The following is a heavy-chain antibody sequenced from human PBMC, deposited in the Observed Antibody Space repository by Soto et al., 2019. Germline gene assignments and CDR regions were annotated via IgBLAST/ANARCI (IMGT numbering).Heavy chain of an antibody. CDR2: ITNDGSSK. D-gene: IGHD1-26*01. CDR3: ARAVGELLGGIDY. Sequence: PGGSLRLSCVGSGFTFSNYWMHWVRQAPGKGLEWVSGITNDGSSKDYADSVKGRFTISRDNSKNTLYLQMNSLRAEDTAVYYCARAVGELLGGIDYWGQGTLVTVSS. V-gene: IGHV3-74*01. J-gene: IGHJ4*02. CDR1: GFTFSNYW.